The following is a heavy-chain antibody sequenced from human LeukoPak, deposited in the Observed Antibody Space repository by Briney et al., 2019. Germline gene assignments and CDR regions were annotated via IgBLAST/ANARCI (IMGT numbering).Heavy chain of an antibody. CDR1: GYTFTSYY. V-gene: IGHV1-46*01. Sequence: ASVKVSCKASGYTFTSYYMHWVRQAPGQGLEWMGIINPSGGSTSYAQKFQGRVTMTGDTSTSTVYMELSGLRSEDTAVYYCARAPRRDHCTTNGVCCYFDYWGQGTLVTVSS. CDR3: ARAPRRDHCTTNGVCCYFDY. CDR2: INPSGGST. D-gene: IGHD2-8*01. J-gene: IGHJ4*02.